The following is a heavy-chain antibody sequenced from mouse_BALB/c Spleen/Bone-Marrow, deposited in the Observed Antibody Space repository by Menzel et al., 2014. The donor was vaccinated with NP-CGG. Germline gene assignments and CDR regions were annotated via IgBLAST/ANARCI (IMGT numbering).Heavy chain of an antibody. D-gene: IGHD2-1*01. CDR3: ARWDGNYYAMDY. CDR1: GYTFTDYN. J-gene: IGHJ4*01. Sequence: VQLQQSGPELVKPGASVRIPCKASGYTFTDYNMDWVKRSHGKSLEWIGDINPNNGGTIYNQKFKGKATLTVDKSSSTAYMELRSLTSEDTAVYYCARWDGNYYAMDYWGQGTSVTVSS. CDR2: INPNNGGT. V-gene: IGHV1-18*01.